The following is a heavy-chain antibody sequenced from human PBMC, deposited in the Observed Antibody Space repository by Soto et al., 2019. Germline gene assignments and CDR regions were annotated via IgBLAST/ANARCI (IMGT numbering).Heavy chain of an antibody. CDR1: GLTFSSYA. Sequence: WGSLGLSCAPSGLTFSSYAMSWVRQSPGKGREWVSAIPGSCTSTYYAGSVKGRFTISRDNSKNTLYLQMNSLRVEDTAVYYCAKIGSSSSVSLPLVLLDYWGQGALVTVSS. D-gene: IGHD6-6*01. V-gene: IGHV3-23*01. J-gene: IGHJ4*02. CDR3: AKIGSSSSVSLPLVLLDY. CDR2: IPGSCTST.